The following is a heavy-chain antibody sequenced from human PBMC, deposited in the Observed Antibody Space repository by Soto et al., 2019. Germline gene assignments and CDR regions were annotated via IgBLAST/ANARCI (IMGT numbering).Heavy chain of an antibody. CDR1: GDSISIATHY. J-gene: IGHJ4*02. CDR2: VSSSGNS. V-gene: IGHV4-31*06. CDR3: VGRLTSTEHYSDF. Sequence: SETLALSSPVYGDSISIATHYLKWSRQHPGKGLEWIGYVSSSGNSYYSPSLKSRVFMSVDTSKNLFSLKLSSGTAADTAIYYCVGRLTSTEHYSDFWGQG. D-gene: IGHD1-26*01.